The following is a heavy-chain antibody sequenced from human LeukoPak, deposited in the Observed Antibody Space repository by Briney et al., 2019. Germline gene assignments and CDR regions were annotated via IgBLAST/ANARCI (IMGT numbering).Heavy chain of an antibody. Sequence: SETLSLTCAVYGGSFSGYYWSWIRQPPGKGLEWIGEINHSGSTNYNPSLKSRVTISVDTSKNQFSLKLSSVTAADTAVYYCARVARIAAAVRWAPTGNWFDPWGQGTLVTVSS. V-gene: IGHV4-34*01. CDR3: ARVARIAAAVRWAPTGNWFDP. CDR2: INHSGST. J-gene: IGHJ5*02. D-gene: IGHD6-13*01. CDR1: GGSFSGYY.